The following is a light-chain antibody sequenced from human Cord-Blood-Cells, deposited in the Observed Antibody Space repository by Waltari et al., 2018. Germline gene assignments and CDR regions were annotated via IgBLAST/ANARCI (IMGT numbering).Light chain of an antibody. CDR2: KDN. CDR3: RVADSSGTWV. Sequence: SYELTQPPSVSVSPGQTARITCSGDALPKQHAYWYPQKPGQAPVLVIYKDNPRPSAMPEQVSGSSSGTTVTVTISGVRAEDESDYHCRVADSSGTWVFVGGTKLTVL. V-gene: IGLV3-25*02. J-gene: IGLJ3*02. CDR1: ALPKQH.